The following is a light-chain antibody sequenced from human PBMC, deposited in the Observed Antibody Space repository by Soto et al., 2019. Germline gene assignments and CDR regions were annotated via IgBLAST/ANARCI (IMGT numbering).Light chain of an antibody. Sequence: DIQMTQSPSSVSASVGDRVTITCRASQVISSWLAWYQQKPGKAPKLRIYAASSLQSGVPSRFSGSRSVTDFTINIRVLQPEDVATYYCQQANSLPRTFGQATKLEIK. J-gene: IGKJ1*01. CDR1: QVISSW. CDR3: QQANSLPRT. V-gene: IGKV1-12*01. CDR2: AAS.